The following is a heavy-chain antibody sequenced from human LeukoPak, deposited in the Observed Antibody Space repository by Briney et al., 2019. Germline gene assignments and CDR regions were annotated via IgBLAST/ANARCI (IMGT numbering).Heavy chain of an antibody. D-gene: IGHD1-14*01. J-gene: IGHJ4*02. CDR2: MNSNSDNA. CDR3: ARRTGNHYGPFDY. V-gene: IGHV1-8*01. Sequence: ASVNVSCKASGYPFTSYDINWVRQATGQGLEWMGWMNSNSDNAGYTEKFQGRVTITRNTSISTVYMELSSLRSEDTAVYFCARRTGNHYGPFDYWGQGTLVTVSS. CDR1: GYPFTSYD.